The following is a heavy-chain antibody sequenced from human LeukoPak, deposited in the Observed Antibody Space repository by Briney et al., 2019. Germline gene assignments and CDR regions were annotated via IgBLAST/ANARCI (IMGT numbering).Heavy chain of an antibody. V-gene: IGHV1-2*02. J-gene: IGHJ5*02. CDR1: GYTFTGYY. CDR3: ARSHDYTNYVAP. Sequence: ASVKVSCTASGYTFTGYYIHWVRQARGQGLEWMGWINPIGGGPEYAHQFQGRVTMTRDTSISTAYLDLDSRTPHDTAVYYCARSHDYTNYVAPWGQGTLVTVSS. D-gene: IGHD4-11*01. CDR2: INPIGGGP.